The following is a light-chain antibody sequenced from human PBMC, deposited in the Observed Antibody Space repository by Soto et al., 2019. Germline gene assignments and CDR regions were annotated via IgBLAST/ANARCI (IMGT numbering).Light chain of an antibody. CDR2: GAS. J-gene: IGKJ4*01. CDR3: QQSYTSPVT. Sequence: DIQMTQSPSSLSVSIGDRVTITCRASQSISTYLNWYEQKPGKAPNLLIYGASTLQSGVPSRFSGGGSGTYFTLTISGLQPEDFGSYYCQQSYTSPVTFGGATKVEIK. CDR1: QSISTY. V-gene: IGKV1-39*01.